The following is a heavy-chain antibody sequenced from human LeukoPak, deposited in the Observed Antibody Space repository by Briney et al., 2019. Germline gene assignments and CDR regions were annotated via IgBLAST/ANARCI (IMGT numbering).Heavy chain of an antibody. D-gene: IGHD3-10*01. CDR3: ARDRGLGESQPGAFDI. V-gene: IGHV3-30*02. CDR2: IRYDGSNK. Sequence: GGSLRLSCAASGFTFSSYGMHWVRQAPGKGLEWVAFIRYDGSNKYYADSVKGRFTISRDNSKNTLYLQMNSLRSEDTAVYYCARDRGLGESQPGAFDIWGQGTMVTVSS. CDR1: GFTFSSYG. J-gene: IGHJ3*02.